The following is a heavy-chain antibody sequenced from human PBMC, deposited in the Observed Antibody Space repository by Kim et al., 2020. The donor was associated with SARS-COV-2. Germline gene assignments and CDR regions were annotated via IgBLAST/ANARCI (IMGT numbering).Heavy chain of an antibody. Sequence: ASVKVSCKASGYTFTSYGISWVRQAPGQGLEWMGWISAYSGNTNYAQKLQGRVTMTTDTATSTADMELRSLRSDDTAVYYCARAKDAVAASTDYWGQGARDTVSS. CDR3: ARAKDAVAASTDY. CDR1: GYTFTSYG. V-gene: IGHV1-18*01. D-gene: IGHD6-13*01. J-gene: IGHJ4*02. CDR2: ISAYSGNT.